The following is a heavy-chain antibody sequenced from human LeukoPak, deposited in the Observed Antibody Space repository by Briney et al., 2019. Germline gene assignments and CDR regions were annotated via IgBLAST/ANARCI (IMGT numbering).Heavy chain of an antibody. CDR1: GGTFSSYA. J-gene: IGHJ5*02. D-gene: IGHD3-9*01. CDR3: ARGALPGYDILTGYAPKNNWFDP. Sequence: GASVKVSCKASGGTFSSYAISWVRQAPGQGLEWMGGIIPIFGTANYAQKCQGRVTITTDESTSTAYMELSSLRSEDTAVYYCARGALPGYDILTGYAPKNNWFDPWGQGTLVTVSS. CDR2: IIPIFGTA. V-gene: IGHV1-69*05.